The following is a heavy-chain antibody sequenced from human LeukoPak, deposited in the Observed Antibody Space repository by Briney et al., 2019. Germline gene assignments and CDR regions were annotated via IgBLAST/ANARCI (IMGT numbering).Heavy chain of an antibody. CDR1: GFTFSTYA. Sequence: PGGSPRLSCAASGFTFSTYAMHWVRQAPGKGLDWVAVISHDGINKYYTDSVKGRLTISRDNSKNTLYLQMNSLRAEDTALYYCVRVAQVGPPFDIWGQGTMVTVSS. J-gene: IGHJ3*02. CDR2: ISHDGINK. V-gene: IGHV3-30*04. CDR3: VRVAQVGPPFDI. D-gene: IGHD1-26*01.